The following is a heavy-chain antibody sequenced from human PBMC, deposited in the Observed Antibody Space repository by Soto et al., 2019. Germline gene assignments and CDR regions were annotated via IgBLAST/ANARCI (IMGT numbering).Heavy chain of an antibody. CDR3: ARQDIVVVPAALNY. CDR2: INHSGST. V-gene: IGHV4-34*01. J-gene: IGHJ4*02. CDR1: GGSFSGYY. Sequence: SETLSLTCAVYGGSFSGYYWSWIRQPPGKGLEWIGEINHSGSTNYNPSLKSRVTISVDTSKNQFSLKLSSVTAADTAVYYCARQDIVVVPAALNYWGQGTPVTVS. D-gene: IGHD2-2*01.